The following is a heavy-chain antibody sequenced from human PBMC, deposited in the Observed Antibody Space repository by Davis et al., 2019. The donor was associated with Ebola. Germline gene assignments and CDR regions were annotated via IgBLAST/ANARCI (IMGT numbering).Heavy chain of an antibody. Sequence: GESLKISCKASGYSFTSYWIVWVRQMPGKGLECMGIIFPADSDTRYSPSFQGQVTISADKSINTAYPQWSSLKASDTAIYYCARGTNGYNPGGYFDSWGQGTLVTVSS. V-gene: IGHV5-51*01. CDR2: IFPADSDT. CDR3: ARGTNGYNPGGYFDS. J-gene: IGHJ4*02. CDR1: GYSFTSYW. D-gene: IGHD5-24*01.